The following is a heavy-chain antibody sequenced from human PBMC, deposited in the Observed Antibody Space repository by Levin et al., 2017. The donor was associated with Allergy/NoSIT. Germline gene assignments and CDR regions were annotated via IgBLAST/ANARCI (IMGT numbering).Heavy chain of an antibody. J-gene: IGHJ6*02. Sequence: GGSLRLSCAASGFTFSSYAMSWVRQAPGKGLEWVSAISGSGGSTYYADSVKGRFTISRDNSKNTLYLQMNSLRAEDTAVYYCAREGGESVPAYYDYYGMDVWGQGTTVTVSS. CDR2: ISGSGGST. D-gene: IGHD3-16*01. CDR3: AREGGESVPAYYDYYGMDV. V-gene: IGHV3-23*01. CDR1: GFTFSSYA.